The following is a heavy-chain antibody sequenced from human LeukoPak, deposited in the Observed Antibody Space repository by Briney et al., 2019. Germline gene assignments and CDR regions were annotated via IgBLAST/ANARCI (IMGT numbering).Heavy chain of an antibody. V-gene: IGHV3-23*01. Sequence: PGGSLRHSCVGSGFTFRSHAMSWVRQAPEKGLEFVSGIYENGGTTYYADSVKGRFSISRDNSKNTLYLQMNSLRAEDTAVYYCARGPTTVTGDAFDIWGQGTMVTVSS. CDR1: GFTFRSHA. CDR2: IYENGGTT. J-gene: IGHJ3*02. D-gene: IGHD4-11*01. CDR3: ARGPTTVTGDAFDI.